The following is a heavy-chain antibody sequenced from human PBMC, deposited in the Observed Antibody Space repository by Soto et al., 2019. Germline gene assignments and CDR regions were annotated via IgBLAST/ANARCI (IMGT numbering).Heavy chain of an antibody. CDR2: MNPNSGNT. D-gene: IGHD3-3*01. V-gene: IGHV1-8*01. CDR1: GYTFTSYD. CDR3: ARDRPYYDFWSGYYTPRNYYYYMDV. J-gene: IGHJ6*03. Sequence: QVQLVQSGAEVKKPGASVKVSCKASGYTFTSYDINWVRQATGQGLEWMGWMNPNSGNTGYAQKFQGRVTITRTTSISTAYMELSSLRSEDTAVYYCARDRPYYDFWSGYYTPRNYYYYMDVWGKGTTVTVSS.